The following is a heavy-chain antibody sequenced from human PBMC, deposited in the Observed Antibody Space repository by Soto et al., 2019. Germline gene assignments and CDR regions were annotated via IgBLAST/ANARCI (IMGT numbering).Heavy chain of an antibody. J-gene: IGHJ4*02. Sequence: QVQLVQSGAEVKKPGSSAKVSCKASGGTFSSYAISWVRQAPGQGLEWMGGIIPILGTANYAQKFQGRVTITADESTSTASMELSSLRSEDTAVYYCARDGGVYDYSPFDYWGQGTLVTVSS. CDR2: IIPILGTA. D-gene: IGHD4-4*01. CDR3: ARDGGVYDYSPFDY. V-gene: IGHV1-69*11. CDR1: GGTFSSYA.